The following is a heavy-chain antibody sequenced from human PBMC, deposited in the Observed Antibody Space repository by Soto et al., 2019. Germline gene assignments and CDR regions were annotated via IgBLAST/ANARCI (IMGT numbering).Heavy chain of an antibody. CDR1: GFTFDAFA. CDR2: ISWNSGSI. D-gene: IGHD3-22*01. J-gene: IGHJ3*02. CDR3: AKTAPPYDSQGYYPFDI. V-gene: IGHV3-9*01. Sequence: EVQLVESGGDLVLPGRSLRLSCTASGFTFDAFAMHWVRQAPGKGLEWVSGISWNSGSIGYADPVKGRFSISRDNAKKSLYLEMNSLKTEDTAFYYCAKTAPPYDSQGYYPFDIWGQGTLVSVSS.